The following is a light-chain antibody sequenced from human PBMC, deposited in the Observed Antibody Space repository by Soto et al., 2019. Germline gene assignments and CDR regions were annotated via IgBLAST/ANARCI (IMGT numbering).Light chain of an antibody. Sequence: EIVMTQSPATLSVSPGERATLSCRASQSVNSNLAWYQQKPGQAARLLIYGASTRATGIPARFSGSGSGTEFTLTISSLQSEDCAVYYCQQYNSWPPYTFGQGTKLEI. CDR2: GAS. V-gene: IGKV3-15*01. J-gene: IGKJ2*01. CDR1: QSVNSN. CDR3: QQYNSWPPYT.